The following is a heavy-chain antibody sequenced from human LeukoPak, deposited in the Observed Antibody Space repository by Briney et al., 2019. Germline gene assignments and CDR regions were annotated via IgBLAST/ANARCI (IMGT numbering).Heavy chain of an antibody. CDR3: ARAVPYYDFWSGYYLNWFDP. D-gene: IGHD3-3*01. CDR2: INHSGST. V-gene: IGHV4-34*01. Sequence: SETLSLTCAVYGGSFSGYYWSWIRQPPGKGLEWIGEINHSGSTNYNPSLKGRVTISVDTSKNQFSLKLSSVTAADTAVYYCARAVPYYDFWSGYYLNWFDPWGQGTLVTVSS. CDR1: GGSFSGYY. J-gene: IGHJ5*02.